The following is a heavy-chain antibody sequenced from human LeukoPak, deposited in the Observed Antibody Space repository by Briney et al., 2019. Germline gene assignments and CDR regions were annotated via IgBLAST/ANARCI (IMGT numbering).Heavy chain of an antibody. CDR1: GFTVSSNY. D-gene: IGHD3-10*01. J-gene: IGHJ4*02. Sequence: GGSLRLSCAASGFTVSSNYMSWVRQAPGKGLEGASVIYSGGSTYYADSVKGRFTISRDNSKNTLYLQMNSLRAEDTAVYYCARDETYYYGSGSYYWGQGTLVTVSS. V-gene: IGHV3-53*01. CDR3: ARDETYYYGSGSYY. CDR2: IYSGGST.